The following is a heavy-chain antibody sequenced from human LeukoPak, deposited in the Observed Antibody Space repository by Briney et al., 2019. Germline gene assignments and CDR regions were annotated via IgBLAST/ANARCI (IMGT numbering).Heavy chain of an antibody. CDR2: INHSGST. D-gene: IGHD3-22*01. CDR3: ARGERITMMVVAPPDV. V-gene: IGHV4-34*01. Sequence: SETLSLTCAVYGGSFSGYYWSWIRQPPGKGLEWIGEINHSGSTNYNPSLKSRVTISVDTSKNQFSLKLSSVTAADTAVYYCARGERITMMVVAPPDVWGQGTTVTVSS. J-gene: IGHJ6*02. CDR1: GGSFSGYY.